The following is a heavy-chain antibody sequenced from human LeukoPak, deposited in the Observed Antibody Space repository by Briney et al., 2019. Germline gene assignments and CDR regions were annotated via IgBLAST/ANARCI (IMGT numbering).Heavy chain of an antibody. Sequence: PGGSLRLSCAASGFTFSSYAMHWVRQAPGKGLEWVAVIWYDGSNKYYADSVKGRFTISRDNSKNTLYLQMNSLRAEDTAVYYCARDPGDYYGSGSSDAFDIWGQGTMVTVSS. CDR3: ARDPGDYYGSGSSDAFDI. V-gene: IGHV3-33*08. CDR1: GFTFSSYA. CDR2: IWYDGSNK. J-gene: IGHJ3*02. D-gene: IGHD3-10*01.